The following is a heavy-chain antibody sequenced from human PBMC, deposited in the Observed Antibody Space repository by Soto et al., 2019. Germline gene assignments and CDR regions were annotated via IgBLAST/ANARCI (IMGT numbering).Heavy chain of an antibody. CDR3: ARSISGPDY. Sequence: GGSLRLSCEASGFTFSNHWMTWVRQAPGKGLEWVANIKQDGSEKYYVDSVKGRFTISRDNAKNSLFLQMNSLRAEDTAVYYCARSISGPDYWGQGTLVTVSS. J-gene: IGHJ4*02. D-gene: IGHD6-19*01. CDR2: IKQDGSEK. CDR1: GFTFSNHW. V-gene: IGHV3-7*01.